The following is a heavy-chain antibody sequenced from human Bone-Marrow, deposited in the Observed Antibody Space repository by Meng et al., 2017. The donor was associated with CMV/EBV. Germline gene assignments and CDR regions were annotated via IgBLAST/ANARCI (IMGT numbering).Heavy chain of an antibody. V-gene: IGHV3-30-3*01. J-gene: IGHJ4*02. CDR1: GFTFSSYA. CDR2: ISYDGSNK. CDR3: ARERFFGVVTYIDY. D-gene: IGHD3-3*01. Sequence: GESLKISCAASGFTFSSYAMHWVRQAPGKGLEWVAVISYDGSNKYYADSVKGRFTISRDNAKNSLYLQMNSLRAEDTAVYYCARERFFGVVTYIDYWGQGTLVTVSS.